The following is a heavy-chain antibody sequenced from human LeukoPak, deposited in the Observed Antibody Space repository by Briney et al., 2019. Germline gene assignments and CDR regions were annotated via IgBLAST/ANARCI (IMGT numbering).Heavy chain of an antibody. V-gene: IGHV4-59*11. CDR1: GGSISTHY. J-gene: IGHJ3*02. CDR2: IYYSGST. CDR3: AREGKTTTNDAFDI. Sequence: SETLSLTCTVSGGSISTHYWSWIRQPPGKGLEWIGYIYYSGSTNYNPSLKSRVTISVDTSKNQFSLKLSSVTAADTAVYYCAREGKTTTNDAFDIWGQGTMVTVSS. D-gene: IGHD1-26*01.